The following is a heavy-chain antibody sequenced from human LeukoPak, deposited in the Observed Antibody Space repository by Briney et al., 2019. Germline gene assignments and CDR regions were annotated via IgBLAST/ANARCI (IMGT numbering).Heavy chain of an antibody. CDR1: GGSFSGYY. D-gene: IGHD6-19*01. V-gene: IGHV4-34*01. CDR3: ARAAAAVAGTPPHFDY. J-gene: IGHJ4*02. CDR2: IYHSGST. Sequence: SETLSLTCAVYGGSFSGYYWSWIRQPPGKGLEWIGEIYHSGSTNYNPSLKSRVTISVDKSKNQFSLKLSSVTAAETAVYYCARAAAAVAGTPPHFDYWGQGTLVTVSS.